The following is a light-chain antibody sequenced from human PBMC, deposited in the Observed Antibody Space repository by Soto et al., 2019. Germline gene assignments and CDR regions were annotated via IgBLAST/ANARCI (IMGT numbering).Light chain of an antibody. Sequence: QSVLTQPASVSGSPGQSITISCTGTSSDVGSYNLVSWYQQHPGKAPKLMIYEGSKRPSGVSNRFFGSKSGNTASLTISGLQAEDEADYYCCSYAGSSTQAFGPGTKVNV. CDR3: CSYAGSSTQA. CDR2: EGS. J-gene: IGLJ1*01. CDR1: SSDVGSYNL. V-gene: IGLV2-23*01.